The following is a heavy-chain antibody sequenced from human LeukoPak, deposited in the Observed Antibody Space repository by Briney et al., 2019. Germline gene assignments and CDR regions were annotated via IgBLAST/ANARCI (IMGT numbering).Heavy chain of an antibody. V-gene: IGHV1-8*02. Sequence: ASVKVSCKASGGTFSSYAISWVRQAPGQGLEWMGWMNPNSGNTGYAQKFQGRVTMTRNTSISTAYMELSSLRSEDTAVYYCARDSYGMDVWGQGTTVTVSS. J-gene: IGHJ6*02. CDR2: MNPNSGNT. CDR1: GGTFSSYA. CDR3: ARDSYGMDV.